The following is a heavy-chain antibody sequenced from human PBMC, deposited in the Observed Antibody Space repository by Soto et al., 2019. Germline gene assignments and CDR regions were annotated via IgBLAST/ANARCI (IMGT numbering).Heavy chain of an antibody. V-gene: IGHV3-21*01. Sequence: GGSLRLSCAASGFTFSSYSMNWVRQAPGKGLEWVSSISSSSSYIYYADSVKGRFTISRDNAKNSLYLQMNSLRAEDTAVYYCARTKNSGYDWGDAFDIWGQGTMVTVSS. CDR3: ARTKNSGYDWGDAFDI. CDR2: ISSSSSYI. J-gene: IGHJ3*02. CDR1: GFTFSSYS. D-gene: IGHD5-12*01.